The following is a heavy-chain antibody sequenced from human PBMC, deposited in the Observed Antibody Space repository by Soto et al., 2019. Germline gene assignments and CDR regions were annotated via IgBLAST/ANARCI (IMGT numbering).Heavy chain of an antibody. CDR2: ISSDGKTT. D-gene: IGHD1-26*01. CDR1: GFSFESYW. V-gene: IGHV3-74*01. Sequence: EVQLVESGGGLVQPGGSLRVSCAASGFSFESYWLHWVRQAPGKGLVWVSRISSDGKTTHFADFVKGRFTLSGDNAQNTVYLHMNSLTVEDTAVYYCTVGIVGWGRGAQVTVSS. CDR3: TVGIVG. J-gene: IGHJ1*01.